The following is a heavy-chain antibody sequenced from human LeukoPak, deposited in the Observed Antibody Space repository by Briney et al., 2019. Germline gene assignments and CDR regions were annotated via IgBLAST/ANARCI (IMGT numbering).Heavy chain of an antibody. J-gene: IGHJ3*01. D-gene: IGHD1-1*01. CDR3: TRDRFGTGTTLDAFDV. Sequence: GSLRLSCTASGFTFGDYAMSWFRQAPGKGLEWVGFIRSKPYGGTTEYAASVKGRFTISRDDSKSIAYLQMDSLKTEDTAVYYCTRDRFGTGTTLDAFDVWGQGTMVTVSS. CDR2: IRSKPYGGTT. CDR1: GFTFGDYA. V-gene: IGHV3-49*03.